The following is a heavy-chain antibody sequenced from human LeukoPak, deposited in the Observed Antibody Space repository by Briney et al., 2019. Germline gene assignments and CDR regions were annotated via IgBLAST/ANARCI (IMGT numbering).Heavy chain of an antibody. V-gene: IGHV3-21*01. CDR2: ITSSSSYI. J-gene: IGHJ4*02. CDR3: ARDQDYYVSSGYSLFDY. CDR1: GFIFSSYS. D-gene: IGHD3-22*01. Sequence: PGGSLRLSCAASGFIFSSYSMNWVRQAPGKGLEWVSSITSSSSYIYYADSVKGRFTISRDNAKNSLYLQMNSLRAEDTAVYYYARDQDYYVSSGYSLFDYWGQGTLVTVSS.